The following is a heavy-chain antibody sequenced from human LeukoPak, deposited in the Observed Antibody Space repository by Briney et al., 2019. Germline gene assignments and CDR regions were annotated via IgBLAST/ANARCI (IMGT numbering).Heavy chain of an antibody. CDR3: AKCDYYDSRSDAFDI. Sequence: PGGSLRLSCAASGFTFSDYYMSWIRQAPGKGLEWVSYISSSGSTIYYADSVKGRFTISRDNSKNTLYLQMNSLRAEDTAVYYCAKCDYYDSRSDAFDIWGQGTMVTVSS. CDR2: ISSSGSTI. V-gene: IGHV3-11*01. CDR1: GFTFSDYY. D-gene: IGHD3-22*01. J-gene: IGHJ3*02.